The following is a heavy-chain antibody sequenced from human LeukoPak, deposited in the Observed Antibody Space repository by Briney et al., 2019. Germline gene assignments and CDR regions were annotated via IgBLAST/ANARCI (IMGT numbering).Heavy chain of an antibody. CDR3: ARDLAY. V-gene: IGHV1-69*13. CDR1: GYTFTGYY. CDR2: IIPIFGTA. J-gene: IGHJ4*02. Sequence: ASVKVSCKASGYTFTGYYMHWVRQAPGQGLEWMGGIIPIFGTANYAQKFQGRVTITADESTSTAYMELSSLRSEDTAVYYCARDLAYWGQGTLVTVSS.